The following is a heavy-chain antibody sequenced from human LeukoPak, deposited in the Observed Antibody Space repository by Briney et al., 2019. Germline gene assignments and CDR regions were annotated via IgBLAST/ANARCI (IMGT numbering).Heavy chain of an antibody. CDR1: GFTFSSYA. J-gene: IGHJ4*02. D-gene: IGHD3-3*01. CDR2: ISGSGGST. Sequence: GGSPRLSCAASGFTFSSYAMSWVRQAPGKGLEWVSAISGSGGSTYYADSVKGRFTISRDNSKNTLYLQMNSLRAEDTAVYYCAIGSDFWSGYYQHWGQGALVTVSS. CDR3: AIGSDFWSGYYQH. V-gene: IGHV3-23*01.